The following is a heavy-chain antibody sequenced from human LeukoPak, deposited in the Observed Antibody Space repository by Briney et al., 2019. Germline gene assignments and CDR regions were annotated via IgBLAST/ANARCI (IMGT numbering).Heavy chain of an antibody. Sequence: PGGSLRLSCAASGFTVNYMTWVRQAPGKGLEWVSVIYNGGTTYYADSVKGRFTISRNNTDNTLYLQMSSLRAEDTAVYYCARGTSEAFRSLDSWGQGTLVTVSS. CDR3: ARGTSEAFRSLDS. CDR2: IYNGGTT. CDR1: GFTVNY. D-gene: IGHD1-7*01. J-gene: IGHJ4*02. V-gene: IGHV3-66*01.